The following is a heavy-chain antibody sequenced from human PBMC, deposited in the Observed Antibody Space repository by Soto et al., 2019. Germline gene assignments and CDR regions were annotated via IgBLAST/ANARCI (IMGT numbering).Heavy chain of an antibody. CDR2: ISRSGNST. Sequence: EVQLLESGGDLVQPGGSLRLSCAASGFTFSTYAMSWVRQAPGKGLEWVSAISRSGNSTYYADSVEGRFTISRDNSKNTLYLQMNSLRAEDTAIYFCAKVSITMIVTAGPWGQGTLVTVSS. D-gene: IGHD3-22*01. CDR1: GFTFSTYA. J-gene: IGHJ5*02. V-gene: IGHV3-23*01. CDR3: AKVSITMIVTAGP.